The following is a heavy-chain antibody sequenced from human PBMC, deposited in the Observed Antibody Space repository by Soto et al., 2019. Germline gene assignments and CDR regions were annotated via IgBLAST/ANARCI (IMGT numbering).Heavy chain of an antibody. CDR1: GGSISNGIYY. D-gene: IGHD6-13*01. CDR2: IFFTGGT. Sequence: SETLSLTCTVSGGSISNGIYYWNWIRQLPGKGLEWIGNIFFTGGTYYNPSLKSRVTISRDTSKNQFSLRLTSVTAADTAVYYCARDSAGTSSWYENWFDPWGQGTLVTVSS. V-gene: IGHV4-31*03. CDR3: ARDSAGTSSWYENWFDP. J-gene: IGHJ5*02.